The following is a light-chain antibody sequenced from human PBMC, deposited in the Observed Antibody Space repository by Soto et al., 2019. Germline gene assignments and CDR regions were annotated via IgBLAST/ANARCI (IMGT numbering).Light chain of an antibody. Sequence: QSALTQPPSASGSPGQSVTISCTGTSSDVGGYNYVSWYQQHPGKAPKLMIYEVSERPSGVPDRFSGSKSGNTASLTISGLQPEDEGDYYCSSYSSTSTPWVFGGGTKVTVL. J-gene: IGLJ3*02. V-gene: IGLV2-8*01. CDR1: SSDVGGYNY. CDR2: EVS. CDR3: SSYSSTSTPWV.